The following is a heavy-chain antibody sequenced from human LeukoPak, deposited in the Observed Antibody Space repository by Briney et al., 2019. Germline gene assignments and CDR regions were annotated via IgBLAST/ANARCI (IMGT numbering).Heavy chain of an antibody. CDR2: IYYSGST. V-gene: IGHV4-59*01. CDR1: GGSISSYY. J-gene: IGHJ6*02. Sequence: SETLSLTFTVSGGSISSYYWSWIRQPPGKGLGWIGYIYYSGSTNYNPSLKSRVTISVDTSKNQFSLKLSSVTAADTAVYYCARVDTMVRGVIYYYYGMDVWGQGTTVTVSS. CDR3: ARVDTMVRGVIYYYYGMDV. D-gene: IGHD3-10*01.